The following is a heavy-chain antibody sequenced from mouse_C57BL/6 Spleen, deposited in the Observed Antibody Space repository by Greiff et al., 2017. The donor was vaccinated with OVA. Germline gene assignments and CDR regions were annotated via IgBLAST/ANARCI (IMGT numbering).Heavy chain of an antibody. CDR2: ISSGSSTL. D-gene: IGHD2-4*01. CDR3: ARRAYDYYFDY. J-gene: IGHJ2*01. Sequence: EVKLMESGGGLVKPGGSLKLSCAASGFTFSDYGIHWVRQAPEKGLEWVAYISSGSSTLYYADTVKGRFTISRDNAKNTLFLQMTSLRSEDTAMYYCARRAYDYYFDYWGQGTTLTVSS. CDR1: GFTFSDYG. V-gene: IGHV5-17*01.